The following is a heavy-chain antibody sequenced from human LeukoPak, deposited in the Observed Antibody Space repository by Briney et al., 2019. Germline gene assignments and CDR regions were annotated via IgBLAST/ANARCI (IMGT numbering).Heavy chain of an antibody. J-gene: IGHJ6*03. CDR1: GYTFSSYD. CDR2: MNPNSGNT. Sequence: ASVTVSCKASGYTFSSYDINWVRQATGQGLEWMGWMNPNSGNTGYAQKFQGRVTMTWNTSISTAYMELRSLRSEDTAVYYCARESGSSSWYYYYYMDVWGKGTTVTISS. CDR3: ARESGSSSWYYYYYMDV. V-gene: IGHV1-8*01. D-gene: IGHD6-13*01.